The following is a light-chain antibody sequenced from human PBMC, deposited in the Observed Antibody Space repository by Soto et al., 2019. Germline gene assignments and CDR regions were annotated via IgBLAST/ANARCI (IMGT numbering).Light chain of an antibody. CDR2: AAS. V-gene: IGKV1-6*01. CDR3: LQDYTYPLT. CDR1: QGIRND. J-gene: IGKJ4*01. Sequence: ALQVTQSPSSLSASVGDRVPITCRAGQGIRNDLGWYQQKPGEAPKLLIYAASTLQSGVPSRFSGSGSGTDFTFTISSLQPEDSATYYCLQDYTYPLTFGGGTKVEIK.